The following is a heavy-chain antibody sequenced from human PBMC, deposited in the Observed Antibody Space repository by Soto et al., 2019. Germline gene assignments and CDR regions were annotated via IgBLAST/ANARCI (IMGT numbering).Heavy chain of an antibody. CDR1: GFTFSSYW. CDR2: INSDGSST. D-gene: IGHD3-3*01. Sequence: GGSLRLSCAASGFTFSSYWMHWVRQAPGKGLVWVSRINSDGSSTSYADSVKGRFTISRDNAKNTLYLQMNSLRAEDTAVYYCARVGPYDFWSGYYDYYYYYMDVWGKGTTVTVSS. CDR3: ARVGPYDFWSGYYDYYYYYMDV. V-gene: IGHV3-74*01. J-gene: IGHJ6*03.